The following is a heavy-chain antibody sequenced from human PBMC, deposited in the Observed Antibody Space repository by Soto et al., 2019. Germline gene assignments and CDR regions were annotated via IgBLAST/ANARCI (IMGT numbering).Heavy chain of an antibody. V-gene: IGHV4-39*01. Sequence: PSEALSHSYTVSGDSIRRSSFYWGWICQSPGKGLECIGIVYFTGSTNYNPSLKSRVTMSVDRSRNQFSLQLTSLTAADTAVYYCARHVRSGSYCEFWGQGNVVTVS. D-gene: IGHD1-26*01. CDR2: VYFTGST. CDR1: GDSIRRSSFY. CDR3: ARHVRSGSYCEF. J-gene: IGHJ4*02.